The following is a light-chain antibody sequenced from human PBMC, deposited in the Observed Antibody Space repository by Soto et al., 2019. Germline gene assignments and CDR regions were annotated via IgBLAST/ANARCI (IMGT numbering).Light chain of an antibody. CDR3: SSYTSSSTLEGV. J-gene: IGLJ1*01. Sequence: QSALTQPAPLSGAPGQAITISCTGTSSDVGGYNYVSWYQQHPGKAPKLMIYDVSNRPSGVSNRFSGSKSGNTASLTISGLQAEDEADYYCSSYTSSSTLEGVFGTGTKVTVL. CDR1: SSDVGGYNY. CDR2: DVS. V-gene: IGLV2-14*01.